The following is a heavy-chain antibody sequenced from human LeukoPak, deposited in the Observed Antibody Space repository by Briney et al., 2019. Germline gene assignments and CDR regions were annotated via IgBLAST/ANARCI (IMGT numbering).Heavy chain of an antibody. CDR3: ARDIGYSYGLFDY. CDR2: IYYSGST. D-gene: IGHD5-18*01. J-gene: IGHJ4*02. Sequence: SETLSLTCTVSGGSISSYYWSWIRQPPGKGLEWIGYIYYSGSTNYNPSLKSRVTISVDTSKNQFSLKLSSVTAADTAVYYCARDIGYSYGLFDYWGQGTLVTVSS. V-gene: IGHV4-59*01. CDR1: GGSISSYY.